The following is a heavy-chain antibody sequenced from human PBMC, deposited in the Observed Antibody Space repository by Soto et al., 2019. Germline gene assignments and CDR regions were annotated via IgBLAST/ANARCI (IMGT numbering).Heavy chain of an antibody. V-gene: IGHV1-18*01. J-gene: IGHJ6*02. CDR2: ISAYNGNT. D-gene: IGHD4-17*01. Sequence: GASVKVSCKASGYTFTSYGISWVRQAPGQGLEWMGWISAYNGNTNYAQKLQGRVTMTTDTSTSTAYMELRSLRSDDTAVYYCARVHFYGDYLPFYYYYGMDVWGQGTTVTSP. CDR3: ARVHFYGDYLPFYYYYGMDV. CDR1: GYTFTSYG.